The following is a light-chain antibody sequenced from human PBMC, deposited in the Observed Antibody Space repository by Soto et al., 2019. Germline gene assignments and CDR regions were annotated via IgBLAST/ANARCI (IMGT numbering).Light chain of an antibody. CDR3: QQHNNWPPIT. CDR2: AAS. Sequence: DIQMTQPPSTLSASVGDRVTITCRASQSIGNWLAWYQQRPGKAPKLLIYAASTLESGVPSRFSGSGSGTEFTLTISSLQSEDFAVYYCQQHNNWPPITFGQGTRLEIK. J-gene: IGKJ5*01. CDR1: QSIGNW. V-gene: IGKV1-5*01.